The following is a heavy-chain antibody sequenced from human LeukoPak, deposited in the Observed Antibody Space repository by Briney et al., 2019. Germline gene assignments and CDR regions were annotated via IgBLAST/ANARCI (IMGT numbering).Heavy chain of an antibody. CDR1: GYTFTSYG. J-gene: IGHJ4*02. CDR3: ARAVSSWSDFDY. Sequence: ASVKVSCKASGYTFTSYGITWVRQAPGQGLEWMGWISGYNGDTYYAQKLQDRVTMTTDTSTTTAYMELRSLRSDDTAVYYCARAVSSWSDFDYWGQGTLVTVSS. D-gene: IGHD6-13*01. V-gene: IGHV1-18*01. CDR2: ISGYNGDT.